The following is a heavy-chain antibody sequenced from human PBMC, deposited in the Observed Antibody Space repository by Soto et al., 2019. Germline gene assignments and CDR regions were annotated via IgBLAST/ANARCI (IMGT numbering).Heavy chain of an antibody. CDR3: ARDYDSSGYYVSWFDP. V-gene: IGHV1-3*01. CDR2: INAGNGNT. CDR1: GYTFTSYA. Sequence: ASVKVSCKASGYTFTSYAMHWVRQAPGQRLEWMGWINAGNGNTKYSQKFQGRVTITRDTSASTAYMELSSLRSEDTAVYYCARDYDSSGYYVSWFDPWGQGTLVTVSS. D-gene: IGHD3-22*01. J-gene: IGHJ5*02.